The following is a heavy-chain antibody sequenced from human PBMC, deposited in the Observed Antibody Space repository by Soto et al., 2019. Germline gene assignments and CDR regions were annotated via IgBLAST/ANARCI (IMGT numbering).Heavy chain of an antibody. CDR1: GYTFTSYG. CDR2: ISAYNGNT. D-gene: IGHD6-13*01. CDR3: AIVDDSGIAAAVPYYYYYGMDV. V-gene: IGHV1-18*01. Sequence: ASVKVSCKASGYTFTSYGISWVRQAPGQGLEWMGWISAYNGNTNYAQRLQGRVTMTTDTSTSTAYMELRSLRSDDTAVYYCAIVDDSGIAAAVPYYYYYGMDVWGQGTTVTVSS. J-gene: IGHJ6*02.